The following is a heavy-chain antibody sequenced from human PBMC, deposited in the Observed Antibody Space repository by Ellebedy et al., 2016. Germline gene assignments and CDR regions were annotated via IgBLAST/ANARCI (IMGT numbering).Heavy chain of an antibody. CDR3: ARRERSYGSGHDY. CDR2: IYPGDSDT. V-gene: IGHV5-51*01. D-gene: IGHD3-10*01. J-gene: IGHJ4*02. Sequence: GESLKISCDGSGYSFTSYWIAWVRQRPGKGLEWMGIIYPGDSDTRYSPSFQGQVTFSADKSISTAYLQWSSLKASDTAMYYCARRERSYGSGHDYWGQGTLVTVSS. CDR1: GYSFTSYW.